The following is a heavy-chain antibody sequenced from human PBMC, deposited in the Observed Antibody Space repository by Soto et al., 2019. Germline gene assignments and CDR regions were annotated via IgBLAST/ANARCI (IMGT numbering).Heavy chain of an antibody. J-gene: IGHJ4*02. Sequence: ASVKVSCKASGYSFTNYGVSWVRQAPGQGLEWLGWIGGFNGNSRYAPKFQGRLTLAIDTSTNTVFMELATLTSDDTAFYFCARAQGVSGARYEPQLDYWGQGTLVTVSS. V-gene: IGHV1-18*01. CDR3: ARAQGVSGARYEPQLDY. D-gene: IGHD3-16*01. CDR1: GYSFTNYG. CDR2: IGGFNGNS.